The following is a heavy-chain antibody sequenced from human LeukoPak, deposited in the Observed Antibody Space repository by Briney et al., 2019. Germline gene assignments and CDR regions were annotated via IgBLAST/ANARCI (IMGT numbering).Heavy chain of an antibody. Sequence: GESLKISCKGSGYSFTSYWIGWVRQMPGKGLEWMGIINPGDSDTRYSPSFQGQVTISADKSISTAYLQWSSLKASDTAMYYCARQSCSGGSCYYFDYWGQGTLVTVSS. CDR1: GYSFTSYW. D-gene: IGHD2-15*01. CDR2: INPGDSDT. V-gene: IGHV5-51*01. J-gene: IGHJ4*02. CDR3: ARQSCSGGSCYYFDY.